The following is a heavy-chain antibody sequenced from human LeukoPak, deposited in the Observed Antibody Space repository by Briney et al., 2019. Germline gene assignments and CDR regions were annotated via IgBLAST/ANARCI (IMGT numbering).Heavy chain of an antibody. V-gene: IGHV3-7*01. CDR3: ARDYSYYDILTGYYYLDY. J-gene: IGHJ4*02. CDR2: IKQDGSEK. Sequence: GGSLRLSCAASGLTFSSYWMSWVRQAPGKGLEWVANIKQDGSEKYYVDSVKGRFTISRDNAKNSLYLQMNSLRAEDTAVYYCARDYSYYDILTGYYYLDYWGQGTLVTVSS. CDR1: GLTFSSYW. D-gene: IGHD3-9*01.